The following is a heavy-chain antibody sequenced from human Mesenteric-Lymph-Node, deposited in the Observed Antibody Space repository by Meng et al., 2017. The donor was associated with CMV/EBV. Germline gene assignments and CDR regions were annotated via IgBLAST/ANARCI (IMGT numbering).Heavy chain of an antibody. V-gene: IGHV4-39*01. CDR1: GGSISSSGHY. D-gene: IGHD6-13*01. CDR2: IYYTGRT. CDR3: ARHGAAAGIG. J-gene: IGHJ4*02. Sequence: SETLSLTCTVSGGSISSSGHYWGWIRHSPGRGLVWIGSIYYTGRTDYTPSLKRRVTISVDTSRNQFSLNLSSVTAADTAVYYCARHGAAAGIGWGQGTLVTVSS.